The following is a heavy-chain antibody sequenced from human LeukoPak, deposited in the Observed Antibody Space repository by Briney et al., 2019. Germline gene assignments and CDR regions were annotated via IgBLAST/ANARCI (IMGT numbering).Heavy chain of an antibody. J-gene: IGHJ4*02. V-gene: IGHV1-18*01. Sequence: ASVKVSCKASGYTFTSYGISWVRQAPGQGLERMGWISAYNGNTNYAQRLQGRVTMTTDTSTSTAYMELRSLRSDDTAVYYCARGSPLRYCSSTSCYDYWGQGTLVTVSS. CDR1: GYTFTSYG. CDR3: ARGSPLRYCSSTSCYDY. D-gene: IGHD2-2*01. CDR2: ISAYNGNT.